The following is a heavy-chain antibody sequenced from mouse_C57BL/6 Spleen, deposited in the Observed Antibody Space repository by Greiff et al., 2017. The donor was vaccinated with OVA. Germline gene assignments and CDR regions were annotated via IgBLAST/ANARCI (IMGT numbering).Heavy chain of an antibody. J-gene: IGHJ4*01. CDR1: GYAFTNYL. Sequence: QVQLQQSGAELVRPGTSVKVSCKASGYAFTNYLIEWVKQRPGQGLEWIGVINPGSGGTNYNEKFKGKATLTADKSSSTAYMQLSSLTSEDSAVYFCARSATVVRAMDYWGQGTSVTVSS. D-gene: IGHD1-1*01. CDR2: INPGSGGT. CDR3: ARSATVVRAMDY. V-gene: IGHV1-54*01.